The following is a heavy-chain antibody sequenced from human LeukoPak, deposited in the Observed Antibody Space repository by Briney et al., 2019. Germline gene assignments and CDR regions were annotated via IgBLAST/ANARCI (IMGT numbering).Heavy chain of an antibody. CDR2: ISYDGSNK. V-gene: IGHV3-30-3*01. CDR1: GFTFSSYA. Sequence: GGSLRLSCAASGFTFSSYAMHWVRQAPGKGLEWVAVISYDGSNKYYADSVKGRFTISRDNSKNTLYLQMNSLRAEDTAVYYCARDQYYYGSGSYDYYYYMDVWGKGTTVTVSS. D-gene: IGHD3-10*01. CDR3: ARDQYYYGSGSYDYYYYMDV. J-gene: IGHJ6*03.